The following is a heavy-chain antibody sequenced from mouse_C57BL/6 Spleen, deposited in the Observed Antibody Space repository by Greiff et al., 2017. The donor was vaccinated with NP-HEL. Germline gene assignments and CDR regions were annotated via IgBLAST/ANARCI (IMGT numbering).Heavy chain of an antibody. J-gene: IGHJ4*01. Sequence: EVKVVESGGGLVQPGGSLKLSCAASGFTFSDYYMYWVRQTPEKRLEWVAYISNGGGSTYYPDTVKGRFTISRDNAKNTLYLQMSRLKSEDTAMYYCARQDYGEGDAMDYWGQGTSVTVSS. V-gene: IGHV5-12*01. CDR2: ISNGGGST. CDR3: ARQDYGEGDAMDY. CDR1: GFTFSDYY. D-gene: IGHD2-4*01.